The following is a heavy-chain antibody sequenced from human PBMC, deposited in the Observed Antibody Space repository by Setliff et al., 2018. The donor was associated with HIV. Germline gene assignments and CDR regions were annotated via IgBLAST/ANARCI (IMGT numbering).Heavy chain of an antibody. CDR1: GYTFTSYD. CDR3: AVGVVWNGHHVSDAFDI. Sequence: ASVKVSCKTSGYTFTSYDVHWVRQATGQGLEWMGYLNPKSGDTGSAQRFQDRLTITADTSVSTAYLELGSLRSDDTAVYHCAVGVVWNGHHVSDAFDIWGQGTMVTVSS. J-gene: IGHJ3*02. CDR2: LNPKSGDT. D-gene: IGHD3-3*01. V-gene: IGHV1-8*03.